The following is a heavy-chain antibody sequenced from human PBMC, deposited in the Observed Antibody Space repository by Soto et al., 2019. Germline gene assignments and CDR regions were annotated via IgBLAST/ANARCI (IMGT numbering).Heavy chain of an antibody. CDR1: GFTFSSYS. J-gene: IGHJ5*02. CDR2: ISSSGGST. D-gene: IGHD6-13*01. V-gene: IGHV3-23*04. CDR3: AKDSYSSSWA. Sequence: EVQLVESGGGLVKPGGSLRLSCAASGFTFSSYSMNWVRQAPGKGLEWVSSISSSGGSTYYADSVKGRFTISRDNSKNTLYLQMNSLRAEDTAVYYCAKDSYSSSWAWGQGTLVTVSS.